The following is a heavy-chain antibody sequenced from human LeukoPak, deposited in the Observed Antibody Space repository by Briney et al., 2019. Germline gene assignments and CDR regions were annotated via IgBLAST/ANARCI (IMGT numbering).Heavy chain of an antibody. D-gene: IGHD3-10*01. V-gene: IGHV4-34*01. CDR2: INHSGST. Sequence: KASETLSLTCAVYGGSFSGYYWSWIRQPPGKGLEWIGEINHSGSTNYNPSLKSRVTISVDTSENKLSLKLSSVTAADTAVYYCARHGLWFGEYYWGQGTLVTVSS. J-gene: IGHJ4*02. CDR3: ARHGLWFGEYY. CDR1: GGSFSGYY.